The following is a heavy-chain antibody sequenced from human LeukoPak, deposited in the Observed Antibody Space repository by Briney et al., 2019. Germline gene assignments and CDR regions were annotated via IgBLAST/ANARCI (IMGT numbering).Heavy chain of an antibody. CDR1: GFTFSNYT. CDR3: ARAGYSNRWDGVDY. J-gene: IGHJ4*02. D-gene: IGHD2/OR15-2a*01. V-gene: IGHV3-21*01. CDR2: ISGSTTYI. Sequence: GGSLRLSGAASGFTFSNYTMNWVRQAPGKGLEWVSSISGSTTYIFYADSVKGRFTISRDNAKNSLYLQMNSLRAEDTAVYYCARAGYSNRWDGVDYWGQGTLVTVSS.